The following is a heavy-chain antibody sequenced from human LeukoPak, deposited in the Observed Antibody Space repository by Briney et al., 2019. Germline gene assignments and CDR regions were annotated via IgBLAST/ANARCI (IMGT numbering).Heavy chain of an antibody. D-gene: IGHD2-2*01. Sequence: GESLKISCKDSGYNFTTYWIGWVRQMPGKGLEWMGIIYPGDSQTRYSPSFQGQVTISADKSTSTAYLQWSSLKASDTAMYYCAITISNWFDPWGQGTLVTVSS. CDR3: AITISNWFDP. V-gene: IGHV5-51*01. J-gene: IGHJ5*02. CDR2: IYPGDSQT. CDR1: GYNFTTYW.